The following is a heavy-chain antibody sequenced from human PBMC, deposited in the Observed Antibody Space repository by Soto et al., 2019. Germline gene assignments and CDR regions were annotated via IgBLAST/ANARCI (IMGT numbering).Heavy chain of an antibody. CDR2: IFYSGST. V-gene: IGHV4-39*07. D-gene: IGHD6-6*01. CDR1: GGSISSSRSY. Sequence: SETLSLTCNVSGGSISSSRSYWAWIRQPPGKGLEWIANIFYSGSTYYNPSLASRVTVSVDTSKNQFSLKLSSVTAADTAVYYCARGLMGRARSKPTRYYYYYYMDVWGKGTTVTGSS. J-gene: IGHJ6*03. CDR3: ARGLMGRARSKPTRYYYYYYMDV.